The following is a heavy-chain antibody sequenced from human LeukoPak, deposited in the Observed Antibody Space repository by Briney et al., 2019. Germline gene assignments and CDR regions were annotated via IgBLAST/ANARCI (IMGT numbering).Heavy chain of an antibody. CDR3: AAAAEPANIDY. CDR1: GGSFSGYY. CDR2: IYYSGST. J-gene: IGHJ4*02. V-gene: IGHV4-34*01. Sequence: SETLSLTCAVYGGSFSGYYWSWIRQPPGKGLEWIGSIYYSGSTYYNPSLKSRVTISVDTSKNQFSLKLSSVTAADTAVYYCAAAAEPANIDYWGQGTLVTVSS. D-gene: IGHD6-13*01.